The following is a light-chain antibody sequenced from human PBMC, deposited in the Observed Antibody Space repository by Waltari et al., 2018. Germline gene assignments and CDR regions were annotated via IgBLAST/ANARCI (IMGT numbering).Light chain of an antibody. V-gene: IGKV3-20*01. CDR3: QHYVRLPVT. CDR2: GAS. Sequence: ELVLTQSPGTLSLSPGERVTLSCRASQSVSRALAWYQQKPGQAPRLLIYGASNRATGIPDRFSGSGSGTDFSLTIRRLEPEDFAVYYCQHYVRLPVTFGQGTKVEIK. CDR1: QSVSRA. J-gene: IGKJ1*01.